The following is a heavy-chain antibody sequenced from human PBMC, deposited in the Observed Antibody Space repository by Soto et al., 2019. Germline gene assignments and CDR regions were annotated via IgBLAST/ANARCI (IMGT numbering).Heavy chain of an antibody. CDR2: ISYDGNNK. J-gene: IGHJ4*02. D-gene: IGHD2-21*01. CDR3: AKDCNTLSPDSYFDY. CDR1: GFTFSGYG. V-gene: IGHV3-30*18. Sequence: QVQLVESGGGVVQPGRSLRLSCAASGFTFSGYGMHWVRQAPGKGLQWVAHISYDGNNKYYADSVKGRFTMSRDNSKNTLYLQMNSLRAEYTAVYYCAKDCNTLSPDSYFDYWGQGTLVAVSS.